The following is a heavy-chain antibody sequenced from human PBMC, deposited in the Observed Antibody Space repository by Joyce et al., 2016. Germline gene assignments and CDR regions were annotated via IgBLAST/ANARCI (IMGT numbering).Heavy chain of an antibody. Sequence: EGQLVESGGGLVEPGGSLRLSCAASEFSFSNYGMNWVRQAPGKGLEWVSSISSISSYRSYTHYIDSVRGRFTISRDNAKNSLYLQMNNLRAEDTAVYYCVRDYGTPYGMDVWGQGTTVIVSS. V-gene: IGHV3-21*01. D-gene: IGHD1-1*01. J-gene: IGHJ6*02. CDR1: EFSFSNYG. CDR2: ISSISSYRSYT. CDR3: VRDYGTPYGMDV.